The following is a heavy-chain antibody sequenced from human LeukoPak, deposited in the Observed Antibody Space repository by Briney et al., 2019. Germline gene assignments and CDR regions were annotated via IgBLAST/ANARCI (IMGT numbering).Heavy chain of an antibody. Sequence: GGALRLSCAASGVTFSSYARSWGRQAPGKGLEWVSAISGGGGMTYYAASVKGRFTISRDNSKNTLYLQMNSLRAEDTAVYYCAKCHSQWLAPFDYCGDGSIITASS. D-gene: IGHD6-19*01. CDR3: AKCHSQWLAPFDY. V-gene: IGHV3-23*01. CDR1: GVTFSSYA. CDR2: ISGGGGMT. J-gene: IGHJ4*01.